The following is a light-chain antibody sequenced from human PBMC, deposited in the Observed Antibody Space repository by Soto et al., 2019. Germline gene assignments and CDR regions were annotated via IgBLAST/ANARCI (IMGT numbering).Light chain of an antibody. CDR3: SSYTSNSTPL. V-gene: IGLV2-14*01. J-gene: IGLJ2*01. CDR1: SSDVGAYNY. CDR2: QVS. Sequence: QSVLTQPASVSGSPGQSITISCTGTSSDVGAYNYVSWYQQHPGKAPKLMIYQVSNRPPGVSNRFSGSKSGNTASLTISGLQAEDEADYYCSSYTSNSTPLFGGGTKVTVL.